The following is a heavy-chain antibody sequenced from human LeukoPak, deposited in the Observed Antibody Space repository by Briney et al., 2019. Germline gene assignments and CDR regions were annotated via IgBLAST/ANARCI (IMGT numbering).Heavy chain of an antibody. J-gene: IGHJ4*02. V-gene: IGHV3-30*04. CDR2: ISYDGSNK. CDR1: GFTFSSYA. Sequence: GGSLRLSCAASGFTFSSYAMHWVRQAPGKGLEWVAVISYDGSNKYYADSVKGRFTISRDNSKNTLYLQMNSLRAEDTAVYYCANLGRGDYYDSSGYYLPWGYWGQGTLVTVSS. CDR3: ANLGRGDYYDSSGYYLPWGY. D-gene: IGHD3-22*01.